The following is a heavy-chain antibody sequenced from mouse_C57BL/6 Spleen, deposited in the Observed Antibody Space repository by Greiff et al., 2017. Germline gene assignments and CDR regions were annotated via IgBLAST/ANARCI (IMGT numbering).Heavy chain of an antibody. Sequence: EVKLQQSGPELVKPGASVKMSCKASGYTFTDYNMHWVKQSHGKSLEWIGYINPNNGGTSYNQKFKGKATLTVNKSSSTAYMELRSLTSEDSAVYYCARGPLLGYAMDYWGQGTSVTVSS. CDR3: ARGPLLGYAMDY. J-gene: IGHJ4*01. V-gene: IGHV1-22*01. D-gene: IGHD1-1*01. CDR1: GYTFTDYN. CDR2: INPNNGGT.